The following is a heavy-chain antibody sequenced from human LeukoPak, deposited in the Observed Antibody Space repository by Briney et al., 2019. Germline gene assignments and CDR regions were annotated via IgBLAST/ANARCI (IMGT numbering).Heavy chain of an antibody. Sequence: GGSLRLSCAASGFTFSSYWMSWVRQAPGKGLEWVANIKQDGSEKYYVDSVKGRFTISRDNAKNSLYLQMNSLRAEDTAVYYCARGRYSSGSYYFDCWGQGTLVTVCS. J-gene: IGHJ4*02. CDR1: GFTFSSYW. CDR2: IKQDGSEK. CDR3: ARGRYSSGSYYFDC. V-gene: IGHV3-7*01. D-gene: IGHD6-19*01.